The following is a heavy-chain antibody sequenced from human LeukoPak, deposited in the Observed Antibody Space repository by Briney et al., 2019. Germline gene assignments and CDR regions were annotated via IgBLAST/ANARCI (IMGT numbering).Heavy chain of an antibody. CDR1: GYTFTGYY. J-gene: IGHJ4*02. CDR3: ARGDILLWFGELLVAY. V-gene: IGHV1-2*02. CDR2: INPNSGGT. D-gene: IGHD3-10*01. Sequence: ASVKVSCKASGYTFTGYYMHWVRQAPGQGLEWMGWINPNSGGTNYAQKFQGRVTMTRDTSIITAYMELSRLRSDDTAVYFCARGDILLWFGELLVAYWGQGTLVTVSS.